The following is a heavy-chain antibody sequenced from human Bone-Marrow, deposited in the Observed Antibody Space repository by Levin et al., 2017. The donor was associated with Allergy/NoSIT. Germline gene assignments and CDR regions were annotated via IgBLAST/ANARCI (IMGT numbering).Heavy chain of an antibody. CDR1: GFSLSNGRMG. V-gene: IGHV2-26*01. CDR2: IYSNYEK. D-gene: IGHD6-13*01. Sequence: SGPTLVKPTETLTLTCTVSGFSLSNGRMGVSWIRQPPGKALEWLEHIYSNYEKSYSTSLKSRVTISRDTSTSQVVLTMTNMAPLDTASYYCAWNPHSSNSYTNFYFGMDVWGQGTTVTVS. CDR3: AWNPHSSNSYTNFYFGMDV. J-gene: IGHJ6*02.